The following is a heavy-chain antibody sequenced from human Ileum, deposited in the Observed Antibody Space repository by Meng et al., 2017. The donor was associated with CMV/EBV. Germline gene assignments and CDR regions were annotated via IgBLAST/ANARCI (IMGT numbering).Heavy chain of an antibody. Sequence: QVQLQESGPGLVKPSQTLSLTCTVSGGSISSGGYYWNWIRQRPGKGLEWIGYIIYSGGTYYNPSLKSRLSISLDTSKNQFSLKLTSVTAADTAVYYCARDEAIAAPLDYWGQGILVTVSS. V-gene: IGHV4-31*03. D-gene: IGHD6-13*01. J-gene: IGHJ4*02. CDR1: GGSISSGGYY. CDR2: IIYSGGT. CDR3: ARDEAIAAPLDY.